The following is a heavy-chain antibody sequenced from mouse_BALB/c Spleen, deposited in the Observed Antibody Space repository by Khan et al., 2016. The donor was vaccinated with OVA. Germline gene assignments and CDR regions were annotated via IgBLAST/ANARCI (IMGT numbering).Heavy chain of an antibody. Sequence: EVQLQESGAELAKPGASVTLSCTASGFNIKDTYIHWVKQRPEQGLEWIGRIDPANGDTKCDPMFQGKATIKADTSSNTAYLQLSSLTSEDTAVYYLGRFFSHVYGSGWFAYWGQGTLVTVSA. V-gene: IGHV14-3*02. CDR2: IDPANGDT. CDR1: GFNIKDTY. D-gene: IGHD1-1*01. CDR3: GRFFSHVYGSGWFAY. J-gene: IGHJ3*01.